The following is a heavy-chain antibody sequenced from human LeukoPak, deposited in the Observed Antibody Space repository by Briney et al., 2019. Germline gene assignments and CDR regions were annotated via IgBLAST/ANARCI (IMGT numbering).Heavy chain of an antibody. D-gene: IGHD3-22*01. CDR2: IIPILGIA. Sequence: PGASVKVSCTASGGTFSSYAISWVRQAPGQGLEWMGRIIPILGIANYAQKFQDRVAMTTDTSTNTAYMELRSLRSDDTAVYYCARDRNPPYYDTSGHYPHYFDYWGQGTLVTVSS. V-gene: IGHV1-69*04. CDR1: GGTFSSYA. CDR3: ARDRNPPYYDTSGHYPHYFDY. J-gene: IGHJ4*02.